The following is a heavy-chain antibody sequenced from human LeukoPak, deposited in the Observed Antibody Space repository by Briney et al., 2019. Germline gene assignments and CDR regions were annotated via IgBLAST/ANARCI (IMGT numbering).Heavy chain of an antibody. D-gene: IGHD5-18*01. CDR3: ANSGYSYGYALGY. CDR2: ISGSGGST. CDR1: GFTFSSYA. Sequence: PGRSLRLSCAASGFTFSSYAMHWVRQAPGKGLEWVSAISGSGGSTYYAVSVKGRFTISRDNSKNTLYLQMNSLRAEDTAVYYCANSGYSYGYALGYWGQGTLVTVSS. V-gene: IGHV3-23*01. J-gene: IGHJ4*02.